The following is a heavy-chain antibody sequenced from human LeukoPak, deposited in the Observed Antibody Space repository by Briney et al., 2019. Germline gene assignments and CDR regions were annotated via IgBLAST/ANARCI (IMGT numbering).Heavy chain of an antibody. CDR1: GGTFCSYA. CDR3: AREAELGTYFDY. Sequence: ASVKVSCKASGGTFCSYAISWVRQAPGQGLEWMGGIIPIFGTANYAQKFQGRVTITADESTSTAYMELSSLRSEDTAVYYCAREAELGTYFDYWGQGTLVTLSS. J-gene: IGHJ4*02. D-gene: IGHD7-27*01. CDR2: IIPIFGTA. V-gene: IGHV1-69*13.